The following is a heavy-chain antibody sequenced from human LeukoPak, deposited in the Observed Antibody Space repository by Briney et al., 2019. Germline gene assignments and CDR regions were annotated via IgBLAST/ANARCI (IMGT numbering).Heavy chain of an antibody. CDR3: AKDGRWLQSYGY. J-gene: IGHJ4*02. CDR2: IYYSGST. Sequence: SETLSLTCTVSGGSISSSSYYWGWIRQPPGKGLEWIGSIYYSGSTYYNPSLKSRVTISVDTSKNQFSLKLSSVTAADTAVYYCAKDGRWLQSYGYWGQGTLVTVSS. D-gene: IGHD5-24*01. CDR1: GGSISSSSYY. V-gene: IGHV4-39*02.